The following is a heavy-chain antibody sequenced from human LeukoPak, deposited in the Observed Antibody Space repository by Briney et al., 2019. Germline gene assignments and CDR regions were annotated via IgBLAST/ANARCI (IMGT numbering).Heavy chain of an antibody. CDR2: IKQDGSEK. CDR1: GFTFNSYW. V-gene: IGHV3-7*01. D-gene: IGHD1-26*01. Sequence: PGGSLRLSCAASGFTFNSYWMTWVRQAPGKGLEWVANIKQDGSEKYYVDSVKGRFTISRDNAKNSLYLQINSLRAEDTAVYYCARDKIVGATHFDYWGQGTLVTVSS. CDR3: ARDKIVGATHFDY. J-gene: IGHJ4*02.